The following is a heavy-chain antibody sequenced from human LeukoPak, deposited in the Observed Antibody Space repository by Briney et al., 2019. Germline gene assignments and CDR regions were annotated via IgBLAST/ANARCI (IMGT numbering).Heavy chain of an antibody. J-gene: IGHJ4*02. V-gene: IGHV3-33*08. CDR2: IRCDGSNI. D-gene: IGHD6-19*01. Sequence: GGSLRLSCAASGFTFSSYAMHWVRQAPGKGLEWVAVIRCDGSNIYYADSVKGRFIISRDNSKNSVYLQMNTLRAEDTAVYYCASDWEWLGYWGQGTLVTVSS. CDR1: GFTFSSYA. CDR3: ASDWEWLGY.